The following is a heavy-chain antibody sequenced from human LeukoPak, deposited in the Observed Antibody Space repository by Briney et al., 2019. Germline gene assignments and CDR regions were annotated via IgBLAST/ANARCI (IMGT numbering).Heavy chain of an antibody. Sequence: GGSLRLSCAASGFTFSSYGMHWVRQAPGKGLEWVAVIWYDGSSKYYADSVKGRFTISRDNSKNTLYLQMNSLRAEDTAVYYCARTIAVAARYYYYYYGMGVWGQGTTVTVSS. CDR2: IWYDGSSK. J-gene: IGHJ6*02. V-gene: IGHV3-33*01. CDR3: ARTIAVAARYYYYYYGMGV. CDR1: GFTFSSYG. D-gene: IGHD6-19*01.